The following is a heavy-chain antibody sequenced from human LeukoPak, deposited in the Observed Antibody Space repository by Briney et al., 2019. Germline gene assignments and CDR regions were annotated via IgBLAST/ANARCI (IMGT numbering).Heavy chain of an antibody. Sequence: GSLRLSCAASGFTVSGNYMSWVRQAPGKGLEWVSVTYSGGNTYYADSVKGRFTISRDNSKDTLYLQMNSLRAEDTAVYYCADYQRWLQSPLGYWGQGTLVTVSS. CDR3: ADYQRWLQSPLGY. CDR2: TYSGGNT. CDR1: GFTVSGNY. V-gene: IGHV3-53*01. D-gene: IGHD5-24*01. J-gene: IGHJ4*02.